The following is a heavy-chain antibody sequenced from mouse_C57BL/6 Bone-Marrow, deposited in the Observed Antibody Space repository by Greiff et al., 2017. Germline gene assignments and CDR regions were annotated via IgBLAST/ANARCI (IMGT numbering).Heavy chain of an antibody. V-gene: IGHV5-9-1*02. Sequence: EVQGVESGEGLVKPGGSLKLSCAASGFTFSSYAMSWVRQTPEKRLEWVAYISSGGDYIYYADTVKGRFTISRDNARNTLYLQMSSLKSEDTAMYYCTRVNDYDGVWDYWGQGTSVTVSS. CDR2: ISSGGDYI. CDR3: TRVNDYDGVWDY. D-gene: IGHD2-4*01. CDR1: GFTFSSYA. J-gene: IGHJ4*01.